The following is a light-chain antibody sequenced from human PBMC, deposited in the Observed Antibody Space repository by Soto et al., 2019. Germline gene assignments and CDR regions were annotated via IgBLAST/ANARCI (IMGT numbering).Light chain of an antibody. J-gene: IGLJ3*02. CDR1: SSDVGGYNF. CDR2: EVN. CDR3: CSYGGSSWV. V-gene: IGLV2-23*02. Sequence: QSVLTQPASVSGSPGQSITISCTGTSSDVGGYNFVSWYQQHPDKAPKLIIYEVNKRPSGVSNRFSGSKSGNTASLTISGLQAEDDSDYYCCSYGGSSWVFGGGTQLTVL.